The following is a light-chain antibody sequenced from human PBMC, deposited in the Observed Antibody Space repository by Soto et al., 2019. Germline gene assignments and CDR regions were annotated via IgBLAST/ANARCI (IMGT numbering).Light chain of an antibody. Sequence: EIVLTQSPGTLSLSPGERATLSCRASQSVSSSYLAWYQQKPGKAPRLLIYGASSRATGIPDRFSGSGSGTDFTLTISILEPEDFAVYYCQQYGSSPRTFGQGTKVEIK. CDR3: QQYGSSPRT. CDR2: GAS. J-gene: IGKJ1*01. V-gene: IGKV3-20*01. CDR1: QSVSSSY.